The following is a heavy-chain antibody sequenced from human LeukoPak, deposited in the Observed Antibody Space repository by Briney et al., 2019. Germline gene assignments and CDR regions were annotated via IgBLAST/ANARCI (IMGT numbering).Heavy chain of an antibody. CDR1: GSSISSGY. V-gene: IGHV4-59*01. CDR2: IYNSGRS. J-gene: IGHJ5*02. CDR3: AGGSGASWFDP. D-gene: IGHD2-8*02. Sequence: SSETLSLTCSVSGSSISSGYWSWIRQPPGKGLEWIAYIYNSGRSNYNPSLKSRVTISLGTSKNQFSLKLSSVTAADTAVYYCAGGSGASWFDPWGQGTLVTVSS.